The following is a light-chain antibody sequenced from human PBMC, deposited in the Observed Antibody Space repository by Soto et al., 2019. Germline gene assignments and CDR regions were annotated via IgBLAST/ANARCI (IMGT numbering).Light chain of an antibody. Sequence: ILMTQTPLSLSIIHGQTASISCKSSQSLLHSDGKTYFYWYVQKAGQAPQPLIYEVSNRFSGVPERFSGSGSRTDFTLKISRVEADDVGIYYCMQAIDIPWTFGQGTKVEIK. CDR2: EVS. CDR3: MQAIDIPWT. J-gene: IGKJ1*01. CDR1: QSLLHSDGKTY. V-gene: IGKV2-29*03.